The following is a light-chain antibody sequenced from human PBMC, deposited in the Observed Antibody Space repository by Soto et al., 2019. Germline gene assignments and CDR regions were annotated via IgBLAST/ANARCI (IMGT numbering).Light chain of an antibody. CDR3: SSYTSSSTLEV. J-gene: IGLJ2*01. V-gene: IGLV2-14*01. CDR1: SSDVGGYNY. CDR2: DLS. Sequence: QSALTQPASVSGSPGQSITISCTGTSSDVGGYNYVSWYQQHPGKAPKLMIYDLSNRPSGGSNRFSGSKSGNTASLTISGLQAEDEADYYCSSYTSSSTLEVFGGGTQLTVL.